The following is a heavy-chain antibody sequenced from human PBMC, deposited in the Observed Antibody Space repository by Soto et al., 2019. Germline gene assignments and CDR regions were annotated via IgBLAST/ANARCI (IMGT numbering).Heavy chain of an antibody. J-gene: IGHJ4*02. V-gene: IGHV1-69*01. CDR2: LVPQFGTP. Sequence: QVQLVQSGAEVKKPGSSVKVSCLASRGTFNRSAINWVRQAPGHGLEWLGALVPQFGTPNYAQKFQDRVTIVADESTNTTSMELRCLTSDDTAVYYCARQNRDTPMVPFDVWGQGTLVTVSS. D-gene: IGHD5-18*01. CDR1: RGTFNRSA. CDR3: ARQNRDTPMVPFDV.